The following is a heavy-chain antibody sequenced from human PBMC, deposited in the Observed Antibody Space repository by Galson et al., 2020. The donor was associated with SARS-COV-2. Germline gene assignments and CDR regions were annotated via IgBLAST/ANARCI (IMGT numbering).Heavy chain of an antibody. J-gene: IGHJ4*02. Sequence: GGSLRLSCTASGFTISNYVGHWVRQAPGKGLEWLAAVSYSDYFKFYADSVKGRFTISRDTSKNTVFLQVNSLTVEDTGLYFCGRESGGAQFDLWGQGTLVTVSS. D-gene: IGHD2-15*01. V-gene: IGHV3-30*14. CDR3: GRESGGAQFDL. CDR2: VSYSDYFK. CDR1: GFTISNYV.